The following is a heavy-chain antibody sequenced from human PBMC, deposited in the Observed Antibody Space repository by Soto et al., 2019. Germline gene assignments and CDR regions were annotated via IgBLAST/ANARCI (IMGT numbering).Heavy chain of an antibody. CDR2: IYYSGST. CDR1: GGSISSYY. Sequence: SETLSLTCTVSGGSISSYYWSWIRQPPGKGLEWIGYIYYSGSTNYNPSLKSRVTISVDTSKNQFSLKLSSVTAADTAVYYCARVMRATIFGVVGESYYGMDVWGQGTTVTVSS. CDR3: ARVMRATIFGVVGESYYGMDV. V-gene: IGHV4-59*01. J-gene: IGHJ6*02. D-gene: IGHD3-3*01.